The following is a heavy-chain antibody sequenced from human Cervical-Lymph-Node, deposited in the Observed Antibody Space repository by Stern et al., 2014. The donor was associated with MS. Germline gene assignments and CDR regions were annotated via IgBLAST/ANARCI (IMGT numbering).Heavy chain of an antibody. D-gene: IGHD6-19*01. J-gene: IGHJ4*02. CDR2: SYYGGST. CDR1: GGSINTHY. V-gene: IGHV4-59*11. Sequence: QVQLQESGPGLVKPSETLSLTCTVSGGSINTHYCSWIRQPPGTGLEWIGYSYYGGSTSYNPSLKSRVTISIDTSKNQFSLKLTSVTAADTAVYYCASGQWLDYDYWGQGTRVTVSS. CDR3: ASGQWLDYDY.